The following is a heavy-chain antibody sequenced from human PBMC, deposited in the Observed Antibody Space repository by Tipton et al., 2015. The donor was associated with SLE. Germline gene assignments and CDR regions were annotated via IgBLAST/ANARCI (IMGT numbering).Heavy chain of an antibody. V-gene: IGHV3-23*01. J-gene: IGHJ6*02. D-gene: IGHD3-10*01. CDR2: ISGSGGST. CDR1: GFTFSSYA. CDR3: ATDPSGNYGMDV. Sequence: SLRLSCAASGFTFSSYAMSWVRQAPGKGLEWVSAISGSGGSTYYADSVKGRFTISRDNSKNTLYLQMNSLRAEDTAVYYCATDPSGNYGMDVWGQGTTVTVSS.